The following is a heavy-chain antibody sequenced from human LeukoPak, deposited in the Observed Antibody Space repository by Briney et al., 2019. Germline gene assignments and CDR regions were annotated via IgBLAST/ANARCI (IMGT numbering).Heavy chain of an antibody. V-gene: IGHV1-2*02. J-gene: IGHJ4*02. CDR1: GYTFTGYY. Sequence: GASVKVSCKASGYTFTGYYMHWVRQAPGQGLEWMGLINPNSGGTNYAQKFQGRVTMTRDTSISTAYLELSRLRSDDTAVYYCARVGYYYDSSGYYAYWGQGTLVTVSS. D-gene: IGHD3-22*01. CDR2: INPNSGGT. CDR3: ARVGYYYDSSGYYAY.